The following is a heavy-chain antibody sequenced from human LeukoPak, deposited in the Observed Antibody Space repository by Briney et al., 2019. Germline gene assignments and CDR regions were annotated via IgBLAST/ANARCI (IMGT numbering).Heavy chain of an antibody. D-gene: IGHD3-22*01. CDR1: GGSFSGYY. J-gene: IGHJ4*02. Sequence: SETLSLTCAVYGGSFSGYYWSWIRQPPGKGLEWIGEINHSGSTNYNPSLKSRVTISVDTSKNQFSPKLSSVTAADTAVYYCARIVVGDFDYWGQGTLVTVSS. CDR2: INHSGST. V-gene: IGHV4-34*01. CDR3: ARIVVGDFDY.